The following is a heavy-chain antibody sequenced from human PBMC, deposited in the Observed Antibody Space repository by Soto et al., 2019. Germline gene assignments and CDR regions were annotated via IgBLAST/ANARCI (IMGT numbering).Heavy chain of an antibody. D-gene: IGHD1-20*01. CDR3: ARDNRINWYVAEMPP. Sequence: GGSLRLSCAASGFSFSDHAMHWVRRAPGKGLEWVALVAHDGTSKYYAGSVKGRFTISSDKSSNTLFLQLDSLDTEDTAVYYCARDNRINWYVAEMPPWGRGLRVTVSA. CDR1: GFSFSDHA. J-gene: IGHJ5*02. CDR2: VAHDGTSK. V-gene: IGHV3-30*03.